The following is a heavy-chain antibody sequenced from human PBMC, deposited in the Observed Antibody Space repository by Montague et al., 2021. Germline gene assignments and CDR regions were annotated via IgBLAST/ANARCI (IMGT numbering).Heavy chain of an antibody. Sequence: SLRLSCAASGFTFSRYDMHLLRQATGKGLEWVSAIGTAGDTYYPGSVKGRFTISRENAKNSLYLQMNSLRAGDTAVYYCARGAHSSGYYGYYYYYGMDVWGQGTTVTVSS. V-gene: IGHV3-13*04. CDR3: ARGAHSSGYYGYYYYYGMDV. CDR2: IGTAGDT. CDR1: GFTFSRYD. D-gene: IGHD3-22*01. J-gene: IGHJ6*02.